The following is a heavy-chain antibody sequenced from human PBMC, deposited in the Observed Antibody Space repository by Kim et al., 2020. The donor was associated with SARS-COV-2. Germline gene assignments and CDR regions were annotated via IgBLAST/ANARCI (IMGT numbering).Heavy chain of an antibody. CDR3: TTDRGIVGATKLNGMDV. J-gene: IGHJ6*02. Sequence: VKGRLTITREDSKNTLYLQMNSLKTEDTAVYYCTTDRGIVGATKLNGMDVWGQGTTVTVSS. V-gene: IGHV3-15*01. D-gene: IGHD1-26*01.